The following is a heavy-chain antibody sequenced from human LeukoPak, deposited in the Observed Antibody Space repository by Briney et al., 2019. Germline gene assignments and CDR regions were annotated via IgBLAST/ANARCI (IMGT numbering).Heavy chain of an antibody. CDR1: GYTFTSYD. V-gene: IGHV1-8*01. D-gene: IGHD6-13*01. CDR2: MNPNSGNT. Sequence: ASVKVSCKASGYTFTSYDINWVRQATGQGLEWMGWMNPNSGNTGYAQKFQGRVTMTRNTSISTAYMELSSLRSEDTAVYYCARGRPKAADLPSLPFDPWGQGTLVTVSS. J-gene: IGHJ5*02. CDR3: ARGRPKAADLPSLPFDP.